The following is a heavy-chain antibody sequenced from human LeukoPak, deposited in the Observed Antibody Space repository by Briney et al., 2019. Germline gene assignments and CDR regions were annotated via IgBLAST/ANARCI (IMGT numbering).Heavy chain of an antibody. CDR1: GFTFSSYE. J-gene: IGHJ3*02. D-gene: IGHD3-22*01. Sequence: GGSLRLSCAASGFTFSSYEMNWVRQAPGKGLEWVSYISSSGSTIYYADSVKGRFTISRDNAKNSLYLQMNSLRAEDTAVYYCASGYYYDSSGYPSHAFDIGGQGTMVTVSS. V-gene: IGHV3-48*03. CDR2: ISSSGSTI. CDR3: ASGYYYDSSGYPSHAFDI.